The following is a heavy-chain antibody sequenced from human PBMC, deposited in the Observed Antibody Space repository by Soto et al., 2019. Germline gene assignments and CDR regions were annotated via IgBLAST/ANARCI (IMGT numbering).Heavy chain of an antibody. Sequence: QVQLVQSGAEMKKPGRSVKVSCQSSGGTFHTYAMNWVRQAPGQGPEWMGDISPMFGAANYAPKFQGRVTITADESTGTSYMQLSSLTSEDTALDFCAMEVQVHTPAFVYWGQGTLVTVSS. CDR3: AMEVQVHTPAFVY. CDR2: ISPMFGAA. CDR1: GGTFHTYA. J-gene: IGHJ4*02. V-gene: IGHV1-69*19. D-gene: IGHD3-10*01.